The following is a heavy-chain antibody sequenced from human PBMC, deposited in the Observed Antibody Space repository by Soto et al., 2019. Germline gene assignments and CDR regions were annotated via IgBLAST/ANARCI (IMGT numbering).Heavy chain of an antibody. CDR2: TIPIFGTA. D-gene: IGHD2-2*01. CDR1: GATFSSYA. J-gene: IGHJ6*02. V-gene: IGHV1-69*06. CDR3: AGEWATVVVPWYYYYGMDV. Sequence: QVQLVQSGAEVKKPGSSVKVSCKASGATFSSYAISWVRQAPGQGLEWMGGTIPIFGTANYAQKFQGRATIPADKSTSTAYMELSSLRSEDTAVYYCAGEWATVVVPWYYYYGMDVWGQGTTVTVSS.